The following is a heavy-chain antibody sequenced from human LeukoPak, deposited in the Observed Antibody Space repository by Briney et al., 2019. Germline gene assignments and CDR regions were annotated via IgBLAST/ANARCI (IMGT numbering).Heavy chain of an antibody. CDR2: INPNSGGT. V-gene: IGHV1-2*02. CDR1: GYTFTGYY. D-gene: IGHD2-8*01. CDR3: ASLDIVLMVAFDY. Sequence: ASVKVSCKASGYTFTGYYMHWVRQAPGQGLEWMGWINPNSGGTNYAQKFQGRVTMTRDTSISTAYMELSRLRSDDTAVYYCASLDIVLMVAFDYWGQGTLVTVSS. J-gene: IGHJ4*02.